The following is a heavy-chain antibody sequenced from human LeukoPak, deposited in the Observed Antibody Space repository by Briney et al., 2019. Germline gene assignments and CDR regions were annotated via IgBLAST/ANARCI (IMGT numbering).Heavy chain of an antibody. CDR2: IFYSGST. J-gene: IGHJ4*02. Sequence: SETLSLTCTVSGGSISSNSYYWGWIRQPPGEGLEWIGSIFYSGSTYYNPSLKSRVTISVDTSMNQFSLKLSSVTTADTAVYYCARANRYFDWSTPPLDYWGQGTLVTVSS. CDR1: GGSISSNSYY. CDR3: ARANRYFDWSTPPLDY. V-gene: IGHV4-39*07. D-gene: IGHD3-9*01.